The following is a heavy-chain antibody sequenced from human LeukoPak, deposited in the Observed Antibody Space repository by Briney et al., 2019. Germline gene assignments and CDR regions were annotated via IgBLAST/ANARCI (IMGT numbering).Heavy chain of an antibody. V-gene: IGHV4-59*01. D-gene: IGHD3-9*01. CDR1: GGSISGYY. CDR2: IYDSGST. CDR3: ARVGGTYFYYYGLDV. Sequence: SETLSLTCAVSGGSISGYYWSWIRQPPGKGLEWVGYIYDSGSTNYNPSLKSRVTISVDTSKNQFSLKLNSVTAADTAVYYCARVGGTYFYYYGLDVWGQGTTVTVSS. J-gene: IGHJ6*02.